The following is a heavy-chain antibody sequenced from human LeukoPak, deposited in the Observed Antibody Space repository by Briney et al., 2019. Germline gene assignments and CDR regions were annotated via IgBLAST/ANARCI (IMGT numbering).Heavy chain of an antibody. CDR3: ARGDRSGWYFDY. CDR2: INWDGGST. D-gene: IGHD6-19*01. V-gene: IGHV3-20*04. J-gene: IGHJ4*02. Sequence: PGGSLRLSCVGSGFTFGDYGMSWVRQAPGKGLKWVSGINWDGGSTGYADSVKGRFTISRDNAKKSLYLQMNSLKAEDTALYYCARGDRSGWYFDYWGQGILVTVSS. CDR1: GFTFGDYG.